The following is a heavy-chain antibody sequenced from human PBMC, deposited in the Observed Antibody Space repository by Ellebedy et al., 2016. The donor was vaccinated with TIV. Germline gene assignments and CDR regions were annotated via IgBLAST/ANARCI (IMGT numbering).Heavy chain of an antibody. CDR2: IIPILGIA. CDR1: GGTFSTYA. CDR3: ARGHYDSRGYYTG. D-gene: IGHD3-22*01. Sequence: AASVKVSCKASGGTFSTYAISWVRQAPGQGLAWMVRIIPILGIANYAQMFQGRVTINADKSMSTAYMELSSLRSEDTAVYYCARGHYDSRGYYTGWGQGTLVTVSS. V-gene: IGHV1-69*04. J-gene: IGHJ4*02.